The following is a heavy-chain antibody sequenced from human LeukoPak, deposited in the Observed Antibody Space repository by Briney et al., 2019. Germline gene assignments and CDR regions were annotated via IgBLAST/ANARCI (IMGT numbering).Heavy chain of an antibody. CDR3: AKVIAVTGLLGMGDAFDI. J-gene: IGHJ3*02. V-gene: IGHV3-23*01. CDR2: ISGSGGST. D-gene: IGHD6-19*01. Sequence: PGGSLRLSCAASGFTFSSYAMSWVRQAPGKGLEWVSAISGSGGSTYYADSVKGRFTISRDNSKNTLYLQMNSLRAEDTAVYYCAKVIAVTGLLGMGDAFDIWGQGTMDTVSS. CDR1: GFTFSSYA.